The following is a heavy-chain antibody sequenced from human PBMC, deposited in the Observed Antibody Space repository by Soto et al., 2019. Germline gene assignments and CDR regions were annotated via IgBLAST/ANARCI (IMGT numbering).Heavy chain of an antibody. D-gene: IGHD2-8*01. V-gene: IGHV1-58*02. Sequence: GASVKVSCKASGFTFTSSAMQWVRQARGQRLEWIGWIVVGNGNTNYAQKFQERVTITRDMSTSTAYMELSSLRSEDTAVYYCAAEGINGVRPDAFDIWGQGTMVTVSS. J-gene: IGHJ3*02. CDR3: AAEGINGVRPDAFDI. CDR1: GFTFTSSA. CDR2: IVVGNGNT.